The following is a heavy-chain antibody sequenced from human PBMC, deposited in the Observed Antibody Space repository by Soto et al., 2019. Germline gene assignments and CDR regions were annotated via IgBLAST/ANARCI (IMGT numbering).Heavy chain of an antibody. D-gene: IGHD2-21*01. J-gene: IGHJ4*02. Sequence: ASVKVSCKTSGYTFVDYFIHWVRQAPGQGLEWMGIISLRHHSTSYAQKFQDRLSVTRDPSSTTIYTELSSLRSEDTAVYYCARELYSCGAECPYYLDHWGQGTPV. CDR1: GYTFVDYF. V-gene: IGHV1-46*01. CDR2: ISLRHHST. CDR3: ARELYSCGAECPYYLDH.